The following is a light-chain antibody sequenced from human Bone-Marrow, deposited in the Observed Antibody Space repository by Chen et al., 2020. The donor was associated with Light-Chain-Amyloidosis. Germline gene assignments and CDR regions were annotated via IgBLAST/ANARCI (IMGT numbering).Light chain of an antibody. Sequence: SYELTQPPSVSESPGHTARITCSGDDLPTKYAYWYQQKPGQAPVLVIHRDTERPSGISERFSGSSSGTTATLTISGVQAEDEADYHCQSAYSSGTYEVIFGGGNKLTVL. CDR1: DLPTKY. CDR3: QSAYSSGTYEVI. J-gene: IGLJ2*01. CDR2: RDT. V-gene: IGLV3-25*03.